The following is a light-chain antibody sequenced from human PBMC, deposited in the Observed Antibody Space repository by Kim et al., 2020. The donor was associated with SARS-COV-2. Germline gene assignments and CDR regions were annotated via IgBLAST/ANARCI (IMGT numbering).Light chain of an antibody. CDR1: QSVSSN. CDR2: VAT. Sequence: ASAGERVPPSSSARQSVSSNLAWYQKTPEEAPRLLFYVATTSAPGIPASFSGSGSGTAFPITISRLQPEDFAVYYCQQCNNSPPYTFGQGTKLEI. V-gene: IGKV3-15*01. CDR3: QQCNNSPPYT. J-gene: IGKJ2*01.